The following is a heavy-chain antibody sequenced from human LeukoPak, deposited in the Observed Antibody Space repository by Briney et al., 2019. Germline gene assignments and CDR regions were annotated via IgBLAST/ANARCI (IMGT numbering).Heavy chain of an antibody. Sequence: HAGGSLRLSCAASGFTFSSYGMSWVRQAPGKGLEWVSAISGSGGSTYYADSVKGRFTISRDNSKNTLYLQMNSLRAEDTAVYYCAKRYCTDTSCHLGPYYYYMDVWGKGTTVTISS. CDR2: ISGSGGST. J-gene: IGHJ6*03. CDR1: GFTFSSYG. D-gene: IGHD2-2*01. V-gene: IGHV3-23*01. CDR3: AKRYCTDTSCHLGPYYYYMDV.